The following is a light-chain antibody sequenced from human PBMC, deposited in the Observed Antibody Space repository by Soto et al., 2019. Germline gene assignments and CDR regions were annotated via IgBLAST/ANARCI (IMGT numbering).Light chain of an antibody. V-gene: IGKV1-5*03. CDR2: KAS. CDR3: QQFKNYPIT. CDR1: QTISSW. J-gene: IGKJ5*01. Sequence: DIQMTKSPSTLSGSVGDRVTITCRASQTISSWLAWYQQKPGKAPKLLIYKASTLKSGVPSRFSGSGSGTDFTLTISSLHPEDFAVYFCQQFKNYPITFGQGTRWRL.